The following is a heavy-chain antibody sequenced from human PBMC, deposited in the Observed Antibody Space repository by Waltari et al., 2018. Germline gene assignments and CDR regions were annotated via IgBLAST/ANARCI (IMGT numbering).Heavy chain of an antibody. CDR3: AREPQPYGEDYYGMDV. J-gene: IGHJ6*02. V-gene: IGHV3-30-3*01. Sequence: QVQLVESGGGVVQTGRSLRLSCAASGFTFSSYAMNWVHPAPGKVLEWVAVISYDGSNKYYADSVKGRFTISRDNSKNTLYLQMNSLRAEDTAVYYCAREPQPYGEDYYGMDVWGQGTTVTVSS. CDR2: ISYDGSNK. D-gene: IGHD4-17*01. CDR1: GFTFSSYA.